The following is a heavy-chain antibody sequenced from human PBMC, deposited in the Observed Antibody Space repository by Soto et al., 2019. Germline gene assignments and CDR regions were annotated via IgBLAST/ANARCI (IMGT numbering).Heavy chain of an antibody. CDR1: CFRFDDYN. Sequence: QAGGSLRLSCASSCFRFDDYNIHWVRQAPGKGLEWVSLITWNGGNTYYADSVKGRFTISRDGTTESVSLQMTSLKREDTGLYYCARETLSFGSALDVWGQGTMVTVSS. D-gene: IGHD3-3*01. CDR3: ARETLSFGSALDV. CDR2: ITWNGGNT. J-gene: IGHJ6*02. V-gene: IGHV3-43*01.